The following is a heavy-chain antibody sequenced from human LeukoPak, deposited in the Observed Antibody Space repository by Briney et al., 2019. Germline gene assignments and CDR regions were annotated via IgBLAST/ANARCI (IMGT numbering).Heavy chain of an antibody. CDR2: IIPIFGTA. CDR3: ARDPNYYGSGSYPAYFDY. Sequence: GASVKVSCKASGGTFSSYAISWVRQAPGQGLEWMGGIIPIFGTANYAQKFQGRVTITADESTSTAYMELSSLRSEDTAVYYCARDPNYYGSGSYPAYFDYWGQGTLVTVSS. V-gene: IGHV1-69*13. J-gene: IGHJ4*02. D-gene: IGHD3-10*01. CDR1: GGTFSSYA.